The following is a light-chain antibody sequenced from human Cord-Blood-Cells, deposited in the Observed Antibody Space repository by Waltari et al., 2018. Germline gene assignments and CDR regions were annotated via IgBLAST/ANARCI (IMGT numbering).Light chain of an antibody. Sequence: AIRMTQSPSSFSASTGDRVTITCRASQGISSYLAWYQQKPGKAPKLLIYAASPLQSGVPSRFSGSGSGTDFTLTISCLQSEDFATYYCQQYYSYPWTFGQGTKVEIK. J-gene: IGKJ1*01. CDR2: AAS. CDR1: QGISSY. CDR3: QQYYSYPWT. V-gene: IGKV1-8*01.